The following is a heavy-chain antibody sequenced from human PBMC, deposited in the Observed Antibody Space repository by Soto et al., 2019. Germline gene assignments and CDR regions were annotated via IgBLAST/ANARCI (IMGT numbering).Heavy chain of an antibody. Sequence: SLTCTVSGGSISSYYWSWIRQPPGKGLEWIGYIYYSGSTNYNPSLKSRVTISVDTSKNQFSLKLSSVTAADTAVYYCAGSAGGRDAFDIWGQGTMVTVSS. J-gene: IGHJ3*02. V-gene: IGHV4-59*01. CDR3: AGSAGGRDAFDI. D-gene: IGHD3-10*01. CDR1: GGSISSYY. CDR2: IYYSGST.